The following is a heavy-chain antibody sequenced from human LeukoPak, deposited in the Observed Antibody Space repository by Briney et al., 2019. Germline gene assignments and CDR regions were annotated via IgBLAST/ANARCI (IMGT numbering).Heavy chain of an antibody. CDR2: ITWNSGDI. D-gene: IGHD2-15*01. CDR1: GFRLGDYA. Sequence: GRSLRLSCAASGFRLGDYAMHWVRQAPGKGLEWVSGITWNSGDIGYAESVKGRFTVSRHNAKNSLHLQMNSLTYDDTALYYCTRDISGGYFNWFDPWGQGTLVFVSS. CDR3: TRDISGGYFNWFDP. V-gene: IGHV3-9*01. J-gene: IGHJ5*02.